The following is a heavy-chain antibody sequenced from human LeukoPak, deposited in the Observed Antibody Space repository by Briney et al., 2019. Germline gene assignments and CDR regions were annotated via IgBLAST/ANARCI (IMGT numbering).Heavy chain of an antibody. CDR3: ARAGSGWSFDY. CDR2: IYYSGST. D-gene: IGHD6-19*01. Sequence: SETLSLTCTVSGGSISSYYWSWIRQPPGKGLEWIGYIYYSGSTNYNSSLKSRVTISVDTSKDQFSLNLSSVTAADTAVYYCARAGSGWSFDYWGQGTLVTVSS. CDR1: GGSISSYY. J-gene: IGHJ4*02. V-gene: IGHV4-59*01.